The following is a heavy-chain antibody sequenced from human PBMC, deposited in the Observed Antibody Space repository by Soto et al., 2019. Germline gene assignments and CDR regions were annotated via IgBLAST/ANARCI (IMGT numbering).Heavy chain of an antibody. CDR2: ISAYNGNT. D-gene: IGHD1-1*01. V-gene: IGHV1-18*01. Sequence: ASVKVSCKASGYTFTSYGISWVRQAPGQGLEWMGWISAYNGNTNYAQKLQGRVTMTTDTSTSTAYMELRSLRSDDTAVYYCPRDPTTRLGPSICSGTCDYWGQGTLVTVSS. J-gene: IGHJ4*02. CDR3: PRDPTTRLGPSICSGTCDY. CDR1: GYTFTSYG.